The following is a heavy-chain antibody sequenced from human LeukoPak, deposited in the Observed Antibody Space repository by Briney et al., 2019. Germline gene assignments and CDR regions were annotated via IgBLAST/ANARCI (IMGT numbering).Heavy chain of an antibody. Sequence: KISCKASGGTFSSYAISWVRQAPGQGLEWMGGIIPIFGTANYAQKFQGRVTITADESTSTAYMELSSLRSEDTAVYYCARAGGTVAGPQQQFDYWGQGTLVTVSS. V-gene: IGHV1-69*01. CDR3: ARAGGTVAGPQQQFDY. J-gene: IGHJ4*02. CDR1: GGTFSSYA. D-gene: IGHD6-19*01. CDR2: IIPIFGTA.